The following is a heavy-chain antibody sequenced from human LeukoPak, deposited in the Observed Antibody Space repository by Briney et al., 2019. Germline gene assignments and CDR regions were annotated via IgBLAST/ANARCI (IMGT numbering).Heavy chain of an antibody. CDR3: AGLRSTVAWASFDY. Sequence: SETLSLTCIVSGSISSYYWTWIRQPPGKGLEWIGHSYFTGNPNYNPSLKSRVTISVDPPKNQFSLKLTSVTAADTAVYYCAGLRSTVAWASFDYWGQGILVAVSS. V-gene: IGHV4-59*08. CDR2: SYFTGNP. J-gene: IGHJ4*02. CDR1: GSISSYY. D-gene: IGHD4-23*01.